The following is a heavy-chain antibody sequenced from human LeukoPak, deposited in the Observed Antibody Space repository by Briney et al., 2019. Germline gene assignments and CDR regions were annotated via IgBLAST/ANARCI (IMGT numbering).Heavy chain of an antibody. CDR2: ISKEESNT. J-gene: IGHJ4*02. V-gene: IGHV3-30*18. CDR1: GFSYSTFG. Sequence: GGSLRLSCAASGFSYSTFGMHWVRQTPGKGLEWVSHISKEESNTYYADSVKGRFTISRDSSKNTLFLQMNSLRVEDTAVYYCAKDDPVLEYWGQGTLVTVSS. CDR3: AKDDPVLEY.